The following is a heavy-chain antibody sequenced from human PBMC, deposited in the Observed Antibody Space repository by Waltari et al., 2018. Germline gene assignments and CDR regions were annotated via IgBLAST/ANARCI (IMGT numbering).Heavy chain of an antibody. V-gene: IGHV4-59*01. CDR1: GGSISSYY. CDR3: ARGGTAMVKQAFDI. D-gene: IGHD5-18*01. CDR2: IYYSGST. J-gene: IGHJ3*02. Sequence: QVQLQESGPGLVKPSETLSLTCTVSGGSISSYYWSWTRQPPGKGLEWIGYIYYSGSTNYNPSLKSRVTISVDTSKNQFSLKLSSVTAADTAVYYCARGGTAMVKQAFDIWGQGTMVTVSS.